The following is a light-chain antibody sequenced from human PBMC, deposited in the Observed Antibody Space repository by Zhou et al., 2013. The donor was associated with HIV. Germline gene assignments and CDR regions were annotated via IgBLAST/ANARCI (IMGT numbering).Light chain of an antibody. CDR1: QSISIN. CDR3: QQYGSSPLT. Sequence: EIVMTQSPATLSVSPGERATLSCRASQSISINLAWYQQKPGQAPSLLIYDASTRATGIPDRFSGSGSGTDFTLTISRLEPEDFALYYCQQYGSSPLTFGGGTKVEIK. CDR2: DAS. V-gene: IGKV3-20*01. J-gene: IGKJ4*01.